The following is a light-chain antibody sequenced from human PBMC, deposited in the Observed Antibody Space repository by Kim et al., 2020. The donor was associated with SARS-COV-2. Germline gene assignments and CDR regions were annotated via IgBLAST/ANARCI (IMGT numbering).Light chain of an antibody. Sequence: SPGERATLSCRASQSVSTYLAWYQQRPGQAPRLLIYGASTRATGIPARFSGSGSGTEFTLTISSLQSEDFAVYYCQKYDNWPITFGQGTRLEIK. CDR2: GAS. CDR1: QSVSTY. CDR3: QKYDNWPIT. J-gene: IGKJ5*01. V-gene: IGKV3-15*01.